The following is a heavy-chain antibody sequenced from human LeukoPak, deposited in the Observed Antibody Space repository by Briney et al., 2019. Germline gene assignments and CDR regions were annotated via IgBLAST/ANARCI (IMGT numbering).Heavy chain of an antibody. CDR2: IYHSGST. CDR3: ARDLQLELRTNWFNP. V-gene: IGHV4-38-2*02. J-gene: IGHJ5*02. Sequence: SETLSLTCTVSGYSISSGYYWGWIRQPPGKGLEWIGSIYHSGSTYYNPSLKSRVTISVDTSKNQFSLKLSSVTAADTAVYHCARDLQLELRTNWFNPWGQGTLVTVSS. D-gene: IGHD1-7*01. CDR1: GYSISSGYY.